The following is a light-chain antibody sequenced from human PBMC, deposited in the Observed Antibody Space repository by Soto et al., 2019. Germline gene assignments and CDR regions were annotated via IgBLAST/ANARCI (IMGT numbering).Light chain of an antibody. CDR1: HDITNY. CDR2: DVS. V-gene: IGKV1-33*01. CDR3: QQYDDLPIT. Sequence: DMQMTQSPSSLSVSVGDRVTITCQASHDITNYLNWYQQKPGKAPKLLIYDVSKLETGVPSRFSGSGSGTDFTFTISSLQPEDIATYFCQQYDDLPITFGQGTRLEIK. J-gene: IGKJ5*01.